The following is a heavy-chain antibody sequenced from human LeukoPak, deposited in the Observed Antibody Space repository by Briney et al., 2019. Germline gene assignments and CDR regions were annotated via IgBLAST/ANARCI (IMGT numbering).Heavy chain of an antibody. V-gene: IGHV3-23*01. Sequence: GASLRLSCGASGFTFSSYAMSWVRQAPGKGLEWVSGIGGSGASTYYADSVKGRFTISRDNSKNTLSLQMNSLRAEDTAVYYCAKDRQTNSYAPFHYWGQGTLVTASS. CDR2: IGGSGAST. D-gene: IGHD3-16*01. J-gene: IGHJ4*02. CDR3: AKDRQTNSYAPFHY. CDR1: GFTFSSYA.